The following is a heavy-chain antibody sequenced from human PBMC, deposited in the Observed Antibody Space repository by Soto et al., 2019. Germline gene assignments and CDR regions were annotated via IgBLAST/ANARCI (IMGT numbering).Heavy chain of an antibody. CDR2: INHSVST. J-gene: IGHJ6*02. CDR3: ARGRGYVYGYNFYGMDV. V-gene: IGHV4-34*01. D-gene: IGHD5-18*01. Sequence: QVQLQQSGAGLLKPSETLALTCGVYRGSFSGFYWTWVRQTPGKGLEWIGEINHSVSTNYNPSLKNRVTISVDRSTNYFSLRMTSVTAADAAVYYCARGRGYVYGYNFYGMDVWGQGTTVTVSS. CDR1: RGSFSGFY.